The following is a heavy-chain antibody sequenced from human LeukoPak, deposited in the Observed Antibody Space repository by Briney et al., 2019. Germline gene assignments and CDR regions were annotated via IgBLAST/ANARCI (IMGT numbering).Heavy chain of an antibody. J-gene: IGHJ6*04. CDR2: ISAYKGNT. Sequence: GASVKVSCKASGYTFTSYGISGVRQAPGQGLERMGCISAYKGNTNYAQKPQGRVTMTTDTSTSTAYMELRSLRSDDTAVYYCARDTYCSGGSCYQQSYYYGMDVWGKGTTVTVSS. CDR1: GYTFTSYG. V-gene: IGHV1-18*04. CDR3: ARDTYCSGGSCYQQSYYYGMDV. D-gene: IGHD2-15*01.